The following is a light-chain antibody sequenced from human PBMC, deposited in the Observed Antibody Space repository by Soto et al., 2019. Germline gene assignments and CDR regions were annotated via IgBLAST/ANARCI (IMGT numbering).Light chain of an antibody. CDR3: QQYNNWPLT. J-gene: IGKJ5*01. V-gene: IGKV3-15*01. CDR1: QSVRSN. Sequence: EIVLTQSPATLSLSPGERFTLSCRASQSVRSNLAWYQQKPGQAPRLLIYEATTRATGVPARFSGSGSGTEFTLAIRSLKSEDFAVYYCQQYNNWPLTCGQGTRLEIK. CDR2: EAT.